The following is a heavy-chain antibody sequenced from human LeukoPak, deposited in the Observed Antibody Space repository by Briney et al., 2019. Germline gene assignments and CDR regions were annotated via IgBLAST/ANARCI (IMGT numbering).Heavy chain of an antibody. CDR2: IYSGGST. CDR3: ARTPAIAVAGTRSFDY. CDR1: GFTVSSNY. Sequence: PGGSLRLSCAASGFTVSSNYMSWVRQAPGKGLEWVSIIYSGGSTNYADSVKGRFTISRDNSKNTLYLQVNSLRAEDTAVYYCARTPAIAVAGTRSFDYWGQGTLVTVSS. J-gene: IGHJ4*02. V-gene: IGHV3-66*01. D-gene: IGHD6-19*01.